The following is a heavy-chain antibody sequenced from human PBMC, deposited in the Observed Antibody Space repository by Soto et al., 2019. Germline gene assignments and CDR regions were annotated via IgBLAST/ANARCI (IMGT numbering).Heavy chain of an antibody. CDR3: EGRDYRFYV. J-gene: IGHJ3*01. Sequence: QVQLVESGGGVVQPGTSLRLSCVATGFTFSNYGIHWVRQAPGRGQEWVAVIWHDGSQKYLADSVRGRFTISRDNSENAVYLQMNSLRVEDPAVYYCEGRDYRFYVWGQGTMVTVSS. CDR1: GFTFSNYG. D-gene: IGHD3-16*02. CDR2: IWHDGSQK. V-gene: IGHV3-33*01.